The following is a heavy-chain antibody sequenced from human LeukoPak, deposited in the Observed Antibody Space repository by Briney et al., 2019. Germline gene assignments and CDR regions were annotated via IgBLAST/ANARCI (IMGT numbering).Heavy chain of an antibody. CDR1: GFTFSSYA. CDR2: ISYDGSNK. V-gene: IGHV3-30*04. CDR3: ARDDGSGGYYYGMDV. D-gene: IGHD3-10*01. J-gene: IGHJ6*02. Sequence: GGSLRLSCAASGFTFSSYAMHWVRQAPGKGLEWVAVISYDGSNKYYADSVKGRFTISRDNSKNTLYLQMNSLRAEDTAVYYCARDDGSGGYYYGMDVWGQGTTVTVSS.